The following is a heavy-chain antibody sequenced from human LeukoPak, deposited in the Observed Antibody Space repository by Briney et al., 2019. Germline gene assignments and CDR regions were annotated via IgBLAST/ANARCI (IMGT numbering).Heavy chain of an antibody. CDR1: GFTVSSNY. CDR3: AREGTGTTGGGAFDI. J-gene: IGHJ3*02. D-gene: IGHD1-7*01. CDR2: IYSGGST. V-gene: IGHV3-53*04. Sequence: GGSLRLSCAASGFTVSSNYMSWVRQAPGKGLEWVSVIYSGGSTYCADSVKGRFTISRHNSKNTLYLQMNSLRAEDTAVYYCAREGTGTTGGGAFDIWGQGTMVTVSS.